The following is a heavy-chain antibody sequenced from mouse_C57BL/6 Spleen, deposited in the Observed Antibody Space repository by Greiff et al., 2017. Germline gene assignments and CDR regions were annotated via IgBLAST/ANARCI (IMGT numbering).Heavy chain of an antibody. CDR3: ARLSIISLDY. V-gene: IGHV7-3*01. Sequence: EVKLMESGGGLVQPGGSLSLSCAASGFTFTDYYMRWVRQPPGKALEWLGFIRNKANGYTTEYSASVKGRFTISRDNSQSILYLQMNALRAEDSATYYCARLSIISLDYWGQGTTLTVSS. CDR2: IRNKANGYTT. J-gene: IGHJ2*01. CDR1: GFTFTDYY.